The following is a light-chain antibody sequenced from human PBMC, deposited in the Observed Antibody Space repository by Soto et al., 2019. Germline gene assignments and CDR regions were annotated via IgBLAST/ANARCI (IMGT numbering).Light chain of an antibody. CDR3: QQYGSSPWP. CDR1: QSVSSSY. J-gene: IGKJ1*01. V-gene: IGKV3-20*01. Sequence: EIVLTQSPGTLSLSPGERATLSCRASQSVSSSYLAWYQQKPGQAPRLLIYGASSRATGIPDRFSGSGSGTDFTLTISRLEPEDFAVYYCQQYGSSPWPFGQGTKADIK. CDR2: GAS.